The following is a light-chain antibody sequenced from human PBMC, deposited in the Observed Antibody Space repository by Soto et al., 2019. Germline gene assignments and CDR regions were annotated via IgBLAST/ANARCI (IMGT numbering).Light chain of an antibody. CDR3: QQYIRWPLT. J-gene: IGKJ4*01. CDR1: QSVSNN. V-gene: IGKV3-15*01. CDR2: GAS. Sequence: EIVMTHSPATLSVSPGERATLSCRASQSVSNNLAWYQQKPGQAPSLLIYGASTRATGTPARFSGSGSGTEFTLTISSLQSEDYAVYFCQQYIRWPLTFGGGTKVEI.